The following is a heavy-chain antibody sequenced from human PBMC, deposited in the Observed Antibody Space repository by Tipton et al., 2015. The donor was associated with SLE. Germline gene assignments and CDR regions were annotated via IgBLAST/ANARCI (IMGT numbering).Heavy chain of an antibody. V-gene: IGHV1-8*01. CDR1: GYTFTSFD. D-gene: IGHD3-9*01. Sequence: QVQLVQSGAEVKKPGASVMVSCKASGYTFTSFDLNWVRQATGQGLEWMGWMNPNSGYTAYAQKFQGRVTMTRNTSISTAYMELSSLRSEDTAVYYCARGRGYFDWRNWFDPWGQGTLVTVSS. CDR3: ARGRGYFDWRNWFDP. J-gene: IGHJ5*02. CDR2: MNPNSGYT.